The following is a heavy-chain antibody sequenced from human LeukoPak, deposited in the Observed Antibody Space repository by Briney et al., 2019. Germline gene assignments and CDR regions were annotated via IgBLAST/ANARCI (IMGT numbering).Heavy chain of an antibody. CDR1: GYTFTDYY. CDR2: MDPKSGEA. D-gene: IGHD3-10*01. CDR3: ARSALKYYSSGSYF. Sequence: ASVKVSCKASGYTFTDYYMHWVRQAPGQGLEWMGWMDPKSGEANHAQKFQGRVIMTRDTSINTAYMELSRLRSDDTAVYYCARSALKYYSSGSYFWGQGTLVTVSS. J-gene: IGHJ4*02. V-gene: IGHV1-2*02.